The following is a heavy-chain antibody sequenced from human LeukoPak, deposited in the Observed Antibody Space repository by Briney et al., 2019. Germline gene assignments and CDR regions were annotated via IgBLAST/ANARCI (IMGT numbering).Heavy chain of an antibody. CDR1: GYTLTELS. V-gene: IGHV1-24*01. CDR2: FDPEDGET. Sequence: ASVTVSCEVSGYTLTELSMHWVRQAPGKGLEWMGGFDPEDGETIYAQKFQGRVTMTEDTSTDTAYMELSSLRSEDTAVYYCALYVVVPAAIQDWFDPWGQGTLVTVSS. CDR3: ALYVVVPAAIQDWFDP. J-gene: IGHJ5*02. D-gene: IGHD2-2*02.